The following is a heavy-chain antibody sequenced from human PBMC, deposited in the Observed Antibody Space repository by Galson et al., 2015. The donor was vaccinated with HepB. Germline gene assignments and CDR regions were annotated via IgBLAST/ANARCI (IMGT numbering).Heavy chain of an antibody. V-gene: IGHV3-48*02. D-gene: IGHD5-18*01. CDR3: ARDVRASGYSYGPMPPFDY. CDR2: ISSSSSTI. Sequence: SLRLSCAASGFTFSSYSMNWVRQAPGKGLEWVSYISSSSSTIYYADSVKGRFTISRDNAKNSLYLQMNSLRDEDTAVYYCARDVRASGYSYGPMPPFDYWGQGTLVTVSS. CDR1: GFTFSSYS. J-gene: IGHJ4*02.